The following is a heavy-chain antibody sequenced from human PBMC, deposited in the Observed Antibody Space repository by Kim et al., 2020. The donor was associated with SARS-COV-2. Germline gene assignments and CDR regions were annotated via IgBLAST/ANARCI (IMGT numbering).Heavy chain of an antibody. CDR2: MYYSGST. J-gene: IGHJ6*04. CDR3: ARVGCSSTSCPDAVDV. CDR1: GGSISSYY. Sequence: SETLSLTCTVSGGSISSYYWSWIRQPPGKGLECIGYMYYSGSTNYNPSLKSRVTISVDTSTNQFSLKLSAVTAADTAVYYCARVGCSSTSCPDAVDVWGKGTTVTVSS. V-gene: IGHV4-59*01. D-gene: IGHD2-2*01.